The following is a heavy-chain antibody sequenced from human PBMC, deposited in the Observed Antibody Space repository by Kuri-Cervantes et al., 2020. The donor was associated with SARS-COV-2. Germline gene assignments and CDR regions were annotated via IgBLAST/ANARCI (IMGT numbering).Heavy chain of an antibody. Sequence: GGSLRLSCAGSGFSFSGYTLTWVRQAPGKGLEWVSSIGSSNNFIYYGDSVKGRVTISRDNSKNSLYLQMNSLRTEDTALYYCAKDTVYGDYVQTGAFDIWGQGTMVTVSS. CDR1: GFSFSGYT. CDR3: AKDTVYGDYVQTGAFDI. D-gene: IGHD4-17*01. J-gene: IGHJ3*02. V-gene: IGHV3-21*04. CDR2: IGSSNNFI.